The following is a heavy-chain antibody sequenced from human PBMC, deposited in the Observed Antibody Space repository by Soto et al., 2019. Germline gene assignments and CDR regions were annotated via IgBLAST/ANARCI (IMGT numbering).Heavy chain of an antibody. CDR1: GYTFTSYD. D-gene: IGHD4-17*01. Sequence: QVQLAQSGAEVKKPGSTVKVSCKPSGYTFTSYDINWVRQATGQGLEWMGWMEPNSGNTGYAKKYQGRFTMTRNTAISTAERELSSLRCEDTALYYCARTLYGDNVDCCGQGNLVTLSS. V-gene: IGHV1-8*01. J-gene: IGHJ4*02. CDR3: ARTLYGDNVDC. CDR2: MEPNSGNT.